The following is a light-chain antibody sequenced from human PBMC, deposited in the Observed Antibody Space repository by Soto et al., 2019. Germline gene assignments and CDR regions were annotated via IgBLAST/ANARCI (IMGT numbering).Light chain of an antibody. Sequence: DIQLTQSPASLSASLGDRVIITCRASHDIGTSLTWFHQRPGKAPRFLISVASRLRTGVSSTFSGSGSGSEFTLTISSLQPEDVASYLCLQYSSQPLTFGGGTRLQIK. CDR2: VAS. J-gene: IGKJ4*01. CDR1: HDIGTS. V-gene: IGKV1-16*01. CDR3: LQYSSQPLT.